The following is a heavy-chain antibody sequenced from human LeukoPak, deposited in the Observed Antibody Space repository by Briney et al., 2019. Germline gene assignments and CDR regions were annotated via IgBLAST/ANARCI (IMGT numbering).Heavy chain of an antibody. Sequence: PGGSLRLSCAASGFTVSSYYMSWVRQAPGKGLEWVSVIHSGGSTYYADSVKGRFTISRDNSKNTLYLQMNSLRAEDTAVYYCAKMTMVRSFDHWGQGTLVIVSS. V-gene: IGHV3-53*01. CDR3: AKMTMVRSFDH. CDR1: GFTVSSYY. CDR2: IHSGGST. J-gene: IGHJ4*02. D-gene: IGHD3-10*01.